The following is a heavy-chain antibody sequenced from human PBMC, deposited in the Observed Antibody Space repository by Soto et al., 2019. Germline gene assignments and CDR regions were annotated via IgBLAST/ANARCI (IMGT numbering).Heavy chain of an antibody. CDR2: IYHSGSS. CDR1: GGSISSGTYY. CDR3: ARDLLDTTVDYYFDY. V-gene: IGHV4-30-4*01. J-gene: IGHJ4*02. D-gene: IGHD4-17*01. Sequence: QVQLQESGPGLVKPSQTLSLTCTVSGGSISSGTYYWSWIRQPPGKGLEWIGYIYHSGSSQYNPSLKSRVTISIDTSKNQFSLERRSVTAAETAVYYCARDLLDTTVDYYFDYWGPGRLVTVSS.